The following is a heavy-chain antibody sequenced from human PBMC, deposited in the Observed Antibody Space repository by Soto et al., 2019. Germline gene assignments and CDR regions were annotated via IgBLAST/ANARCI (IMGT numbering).Heavy chain of an antibody. D-gene: IGHD3-9*01. Sequence: PSETLSLTCTVYGGCVSSSSYYWGWVRQPPGKGLEWIGSVYYSGSTYYNPSLESRVTISVDKSKNQFSLKLMSLSAADTAVYYCGRLEGLATISYYFDYWGQGALVTVSS. CDR3: GRLEGLATISYYFDY. V-gene: IGHV4-39*01. CDR2: VYYSGST. J-gene: IGHJ4*02. CDR1: GGCVSSSSYY.